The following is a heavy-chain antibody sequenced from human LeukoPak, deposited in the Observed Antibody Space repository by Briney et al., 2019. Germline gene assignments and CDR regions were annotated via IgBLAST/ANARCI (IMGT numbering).Heavy chain of an antibody. Sequence: SETLSLTCTVSGGSISSSSYYWGWIRQPPGKGLEWIGSIYYSGSTYYNPSLKSRVTISVDTSKNQFSLKLSSVTAADTAVYYCARLTSHDILTGHNDAFDIWGQGTMVTVSS. CDR1: GGSISSSSYY. V-gene: IGHV4-39*07. CDR2: IYYSGST. CDR3: ARLTSHDILTGHNDAFDI. D-gene: IGHD3-9*01. J-gene: IGHJ3*02.